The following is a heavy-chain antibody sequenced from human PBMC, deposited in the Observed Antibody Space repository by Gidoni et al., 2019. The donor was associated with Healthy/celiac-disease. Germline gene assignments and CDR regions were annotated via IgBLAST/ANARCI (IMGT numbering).Heavy chain of an antibody. CDR2: IDWDDDK. CDR3: ERIPGVAAAGIGYAFEI. CDR1: GFSLSTSGMC. V-gene: IGHV2-70*01. Sequence: VTLRESGPALVKPTQTLTLTCTFSGFSLSTSGMCVSWIRQPTGKALEWLALIDWDDDKYYSPSLKTRLTISKDTSKNQVVLTMTNMDPVDTATYYCERIPGVAAAGIGYAFEIWGQGTMVTVSS. D-gene: IGHD6-13*01. J-gene: IGHJ3*02.